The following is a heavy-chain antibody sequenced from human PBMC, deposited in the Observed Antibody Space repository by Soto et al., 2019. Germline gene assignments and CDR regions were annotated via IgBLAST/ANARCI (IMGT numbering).Heavy chain of an antibody. V-gene: IGHV3-64D*06. CDR3: VKDGLGYCSSTSCYVDI. D-gene: IGHD2-2*01. CDR2: ISSNGGST. J-gene: IGHJ3*02. CDR1: GFTFSSYA. Sequence: PVGSLRLSCSASGFTFSSYAMHWVRQAPGKGLEYVSAISSNGGSTYYADSVKGRFTISRDNSKNTLYLQMSSLRAEDTAVYYCVKDGLGYCSSTSCYVDIWGQGTMVTVSS.